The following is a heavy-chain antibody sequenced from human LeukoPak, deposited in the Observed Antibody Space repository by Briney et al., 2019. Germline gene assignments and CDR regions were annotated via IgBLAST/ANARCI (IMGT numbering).Heavy chain of an antibody. CDR1: GFTFSNYY. D-gene: IGHD6-19*01. J-gene: IGHJ4*02. Sequence: PGGSLRLSCAASGFTFSNYYMDWVRQAPGKGLEWVGRIRPKGNAYTTEYAAAVKGRFSISRDDSKNSLYLLMNSLKTEDTAVYYCARVTLAGGGYFDYWGQGTLVTVS. CDR3: ARVTLAGGGYFDY. V-gene: IGHV3-72*01. CDR2: IRPKGNAYTT.